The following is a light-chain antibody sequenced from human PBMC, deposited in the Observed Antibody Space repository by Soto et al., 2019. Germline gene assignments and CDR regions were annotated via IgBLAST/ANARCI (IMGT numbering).Light chain of an antibody. CDR2: DTS. CDR3: QQYNNWPPWT. CDR1: PSVSSY. Sequence: EIVLTQSPATLSLSPGDSATLSCRASPSVSSYLAWYQQKPGRAPRLLIYDTSNRATGIPARFSGSGSATDFTLTISSLEPEDFAVYYCQQYNNWPPWTFGQGTKVDI. V-gene: IGKV3-11*01. J-gene: IGKJ1*01.